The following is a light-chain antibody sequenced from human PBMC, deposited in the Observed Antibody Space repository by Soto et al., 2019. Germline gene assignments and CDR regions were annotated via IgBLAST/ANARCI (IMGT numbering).Light chain of an antibody. J-gene: IGKJ3*01. V-gene: IGKV1-39*01. CDR3: QQSYSTRFA. CDR2: AAS. Sequence: DIQMTQSPSSLSASVGDRVTITCRASQSISSYLNWYQQKPGKAPKLLIYAASSLQSGVPSRCSSSGSGTDFTLTISSLQPEDFATYYCQQSYSTRFAFGPGTKVDIK. CDR1: QSISSY.